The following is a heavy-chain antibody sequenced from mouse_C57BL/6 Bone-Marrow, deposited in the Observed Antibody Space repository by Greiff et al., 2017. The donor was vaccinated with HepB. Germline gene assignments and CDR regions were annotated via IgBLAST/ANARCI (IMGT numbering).Heavy chain of an antibody. CDR2: IYPRDGST. CDR1: GYTFTSYD. CDR3: AGYYYFDY. D-gene: IGHD2-3*01. V-gene: IGHV1-85*01. Sequence: QVHVKQSGPELVKPGASVKLSCKASGYTFTSYDINWVKQRPGQGLEWIGWIYPRDGSTKYNEKFKGKATLTVDTSSSTAYMELHSLTSEDSAVYFCAGYYYFDYWGQGTTLTVSS. J-gene: IGHJ2*01.